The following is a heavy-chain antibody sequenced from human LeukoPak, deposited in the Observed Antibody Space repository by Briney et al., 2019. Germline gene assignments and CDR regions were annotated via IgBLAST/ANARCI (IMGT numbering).Heavy chain of an antibody. CDR3: ARGFNPYYYGSGSYYPFDY. CDR2: IYYSGST. J-gene: IGHJ4*02. CDR1: GGSISSYY. V-gene: IGHV4-59*01. Sequence: SETLSLTCTVSGGSISSYYWSWIRQPPGKGLEWIGYIYYSGSTNYNPSLKSRVTISVDTSKNQFSLKPSSVTAADTAVYYCARGFNPYYYGSGSYYPFDYWGQGTLVTVSS. D-gene: IGHD3-10*01.